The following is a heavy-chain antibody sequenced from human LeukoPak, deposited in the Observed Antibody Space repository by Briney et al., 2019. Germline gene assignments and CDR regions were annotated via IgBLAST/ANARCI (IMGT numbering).Heavy chain of an antibody. CDR2: ISWNSGSI. V-gene: IGHV3-9*01. CDR3: AKGYYSGYGPYFDY. Sequence: PGGSLRLSCAASGFTFDDYAMHWVRQAPGKGLEWVSGISWNSGSIGYADSVKGRFTISRDNAKNSLYLQMNSLRAEDTALYYCAKGYYSGYGPYFDYWGQGTLVTVSS. D-gene: IGHD5-12*01. CDR1: GFTFDDYA. J-gene: IGHJ4*02.